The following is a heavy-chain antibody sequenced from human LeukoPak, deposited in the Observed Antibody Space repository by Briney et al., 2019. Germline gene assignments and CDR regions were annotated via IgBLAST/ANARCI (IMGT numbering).Heavy chain of an antibody. CDR2: ISYDGSNK. D-gene: IGHD5-18*01. Sequence: GSLRLSCAASGFTFSSYAMHWVRQAPGKGLEWVAVISYDGSNKYYADSVKGRFTISRDNSKNTLYLQMNSLRAEDTAVYYCARPIYSYGTPFDYWGQGTLVTVSS. J-gene: IGHJ4*02. CDR1: GFTFSSYA. CDR3: ARPIYSYGTPFDY. V-gene: IGHV3-30*04.